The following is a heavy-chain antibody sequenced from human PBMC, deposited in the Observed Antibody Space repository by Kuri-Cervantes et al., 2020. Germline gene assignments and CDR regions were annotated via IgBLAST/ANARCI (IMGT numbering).Heavy chain of an antibody. Sequence: SVKVSCKASGSTFSSYAISWVRQAPGRGLEWMGGIIPIFGTANYAQKFQGRVTITADESTSTAYMELSSLRSEDTAVYYCARGIEAARPGYYYYGMDVWGQGTTVTVSS. V-gene: IGHV1-69*13. CDR3: ARGIEAARPGYYYYGMDV. J-gene: IGHJ6*02. CDR2: IIPIFGTA. D-gene: IGHD6-6*01. CDR1: GSTFSSYA.